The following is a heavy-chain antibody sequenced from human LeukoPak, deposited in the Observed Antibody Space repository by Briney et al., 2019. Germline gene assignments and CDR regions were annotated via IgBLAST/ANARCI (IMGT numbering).Heavy chain of an antibody. CDR1: GFTFSNYR. D-gene: IGHD3-10*02. J-gene: IGHJ6*04. CDR3: AELGITMIGGV. V-gene: IGHV3-7*01. Sequence: GGSLRLSCAASGFTFSNYRMSWVRQAPGKGLEWVANIKQDGSEKYYVDSVKGRFTISRDNAKKSLYLHMNSLRAEDTAVYYCAELGITMIGGVWGKGTTVTISS. CDR2: IKQDGSEK.